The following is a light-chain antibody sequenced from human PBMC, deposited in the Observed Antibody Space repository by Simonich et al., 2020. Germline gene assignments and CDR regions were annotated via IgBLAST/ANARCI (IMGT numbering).Light chain of an antibody. J-gene: IGLJ3*02. CDR3: SSYTSSSTWV. CDR2: DFS. Sequence: QSALTQPASVSGSPGQSITLSCTGNSSDVGGYNYVSWYPQHPGKAPKLMIYDFSKRPSGVSNRFSGSKSGNTASLTISGLQAEDEADYYCSSYTSSSTWVFGGGTKLTVL. CDR1: SSDVGGYNY. V-gene: IGLV2-14*01.